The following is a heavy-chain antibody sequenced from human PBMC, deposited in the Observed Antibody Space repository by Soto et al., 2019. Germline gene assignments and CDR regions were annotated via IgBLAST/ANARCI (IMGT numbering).Heavy chain of an antibody. V-gene: IGHV1-3*01. J-gene: IGHJ6*02. Sequence: ASVKVSCKASGYTFSSYAMHWVRQAPGQRLEWMGWINAGYGNTKSSQKFQDRVTISRETSASTAYMELTRLRSEDTAVYYCAKDRGDRTRGNAMDVWGQGTTVTVSS. CDR1: GYTFSSYA. D-gene: IGHD2-2*01. CDR3: AKDRGDRTRGNAMDV. CDR2: INAGYGNT.